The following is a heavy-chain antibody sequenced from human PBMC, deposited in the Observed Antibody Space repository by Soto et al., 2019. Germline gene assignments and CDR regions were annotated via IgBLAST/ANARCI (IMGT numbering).Heavy chain of an antibody. D-gene: IGHD3-9*01. CDR1: GFPFSDYS. J-gene: IGHJ4*02. V-gene: IGHV3-48*04. CDR3: ARDKDWAFDY. CDR2: IFVSSTII. Sequence: PGGSLRLSCVASGFPFSDYSMVWVRQAPGKGLEWVSYIFVSSTIIYYAASVKGRFTVSRDNAQNSLFLLMNSLKVEDTAVYYCARDKDWAFDYWGQGTLVTVSS.